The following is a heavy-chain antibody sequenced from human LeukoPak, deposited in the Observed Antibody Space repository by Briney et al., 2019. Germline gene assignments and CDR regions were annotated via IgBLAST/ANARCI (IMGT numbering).Heavy chain of an antibody. Sequence: GGSLRLSCAASGFNYNFVWMSWVRQAPGKGLEWVGRIRTKIDGETADYAAPVKGRFTVSRDDSKTTLYLQMNSLKTEDSAVYYCTTERNWELLRPYGMDIWGQGTTVTVSS. CDR2: IRTKIDGETA. CDR3: TTERNWELLRPYGMDI. J-gene: IGHJ6*02. V-gene: IGHV3-15*01. D-gene: IGHD1-26*01. CDR1: GFNYNFVW.